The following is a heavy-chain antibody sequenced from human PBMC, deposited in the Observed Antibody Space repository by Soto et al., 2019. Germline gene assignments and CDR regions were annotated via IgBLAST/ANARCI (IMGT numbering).Heavy chain of an antibody. D-gene: IGHD2-2*01. CDR3: ARSQGSSTSLEIYYYYYYGMDV. CDR2: SFPISGTA. J-gene: IGHJ6*02. Sequence: GASVKVPARLLEARSAAMLSAGCDRPLDKSLSRWEGSFPISGTANYAQKFQGRVTITADESTSTAYMELSSLRSEDTAVYYCARSQGSSTSLEIYYYYYYGMDVWGQGTTVTVSS. CDR1: EARSAAML. V-gene: IGHV1-69*13.